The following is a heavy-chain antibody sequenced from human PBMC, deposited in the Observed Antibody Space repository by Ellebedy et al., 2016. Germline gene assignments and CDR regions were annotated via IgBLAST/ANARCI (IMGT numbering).Heavy chain of an antibody. J-gene: IGHJ6*02. V-gene: IGHV3-21*01. CDR3: ARRALGWFGELSMDV. CDR1: GFTFSSYS. Sequence: GGSLRLXXAASGFTFSSYSMNWVRQAPGKGLEWVSSISSSSSYIYYADSVKGRFTISRDNAKNSLYLQMNSLRAEDTAVYYCARRALGWFGELSMDVWGQGTTVTVSS. CDR2: ISSSSSYI. D-gene: IGHD3-10*01.